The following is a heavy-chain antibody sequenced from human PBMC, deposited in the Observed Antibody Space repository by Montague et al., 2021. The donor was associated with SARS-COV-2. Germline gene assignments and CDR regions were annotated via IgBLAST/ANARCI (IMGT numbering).Heavy chain of an antibody. CDR2: ISLSGGST. CDR1: GFTFSTFA. Sequence: SLRLSCAASGFTFSTFAMSWVRQAPGKGLEWVSAISLSGGSTYYADSVKGRFTISRDNSKNTLFLQMNSLRAEDTAVYYCATGGVVVVAATDLDYWGQGTLVTVSS. J-gene: IGHJ4*02. D-gene: IGHD2-15*01. CDR3: ATGGVVVVAATDLDY. V-gene: IGHV3-23*01.